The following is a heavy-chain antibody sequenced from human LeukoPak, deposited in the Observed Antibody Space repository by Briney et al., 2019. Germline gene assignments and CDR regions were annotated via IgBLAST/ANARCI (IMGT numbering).Heavy chain of an antibody. CDR1: GYIVTNYN. J-gene: IGHJ4*02. V-gene: IGHV1-18*01. D-gene: IGHD2-21*01. CDR2: INTYKGDT. CDR3: ARESGHCSGDNCFYFFDL. Sequence: ASVKVSCEASGYIVTNYNISWVRQAPGQGLEWMGWINTYKGDTDYAQRFQGRVTMTADRSTSTAYMDLRGLRSDGTAVYYCARESGHCSGDNCFYFFDLWGPGFLLTVSS.